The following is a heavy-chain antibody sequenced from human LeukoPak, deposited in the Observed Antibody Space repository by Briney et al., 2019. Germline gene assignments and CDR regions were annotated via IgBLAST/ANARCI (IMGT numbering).Heavy chain of an antibody. D-gene: IGHD2-15*01. CDR1: GFTFSSYS. CDR3: ARDGSWVAAIYFDY. Sequence: GGSLRLSCAASGFTFSSYSMNWVRQAPGKGLEWVSSISSSSSYIYYADSVKGRFTISRDNAKNSLYLQMNSLRAEDTAVYYCARDGSWVAAIYFDYWGQGTLVTVSS. J-gene: IGHJ4*02. CDR2: ISSSSSYI. V-gene: IGHV3-21*01.